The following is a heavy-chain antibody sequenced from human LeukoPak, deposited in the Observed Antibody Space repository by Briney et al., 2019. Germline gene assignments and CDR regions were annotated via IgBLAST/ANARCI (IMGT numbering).Heavy chain of an antibody. Sequence: PSQTLSLTCTVSGGSISSGSYYWSWIRQPAGKGLEWIGRIYTSGSTNYNPSLKSRVTMSVDTSKNQFSLKLSSVTAADTAVYYCATTTYYYGSGSYTRYYYMDVWGKGTTVTISS. J-gene: IGHJ6*03. CDR1: GGSISSGSYY. V-gene: IGHV4-61*02. D-gene: IGHD3-10*01. CDR3: ATTTYYYGSGSYTRYYYMDV. CDR2: IYTSGST.